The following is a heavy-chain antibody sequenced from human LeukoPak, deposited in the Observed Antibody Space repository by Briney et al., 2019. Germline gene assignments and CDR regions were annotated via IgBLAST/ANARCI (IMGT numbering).Heavy chain of an antibody. V-gene: IGHV3-43*02. J-gene: IGHJ4*02. Sequence: GESPKISCAASGFTFDDYAMHWVRQGPGKSLEWVSLINENGDIAYYGDSVRGRFTVSRDNAKNSLYLQMNSLTTEDTALYYCAKARWEPNFDYWGQGTLVTVSS. CDR2: INENGDIA. D-gene: IGHD1-26*01. CDR1: GFTFDDYA. CDR3: AKARWEPNFDY.